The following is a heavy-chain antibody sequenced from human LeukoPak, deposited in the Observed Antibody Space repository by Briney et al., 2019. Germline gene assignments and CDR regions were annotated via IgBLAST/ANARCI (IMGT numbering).Heavy chain of an antibody. CDR1: GGSISSYY. CDR3: ARGGGLLSYYYYMDV. Sequence: SETLSLTCTVSGGSISSYYWSWIRQPPGKGLEWIGYIYYSGSTNYNPSLKSRVTISVDTSKNQFSLKLSSVTAADTAVYYCARGGGLLSYYYYMDVWGKGTTVTISS. J-gene: IGHJ6*03. CDR2: IYYSGST. V-gene: IGHV4-59*01. D-gene: IGHD2-2*01.